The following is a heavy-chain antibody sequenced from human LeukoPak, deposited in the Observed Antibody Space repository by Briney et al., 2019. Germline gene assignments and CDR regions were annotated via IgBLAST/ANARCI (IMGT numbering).Heavy chain of an antibody. J-gene: IGHJ4*02. CDR2: ISSSSNYI. D-gene: IGHD3-22*01. CDR1: GFTFSSYY. V-gene: IGHV3-21*01. Sequence: GGSLRLSCAASGFTFSSYYMNWVRQAPGKGLEWVSSISSSSNYIYYTDSVKGRFTIPRDNAENSLYLQMNSLRAEDTAVYYCARDRFYYDSSGYPAFDYWGQGTLVTVSS. CDR3: ARDRFYYDSSGYPAFDY.